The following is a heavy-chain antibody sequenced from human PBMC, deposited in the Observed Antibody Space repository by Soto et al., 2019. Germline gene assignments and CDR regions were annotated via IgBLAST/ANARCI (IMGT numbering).Heavy chain of an antibody. CDR1: GGSISSYY. J-gene: IGHJ5*02. Sequence: SETLSLTCTVSGGSISSYYWSWIRQPPGKGLEWIGYTYYSGSTNYNPSLKSRVTISVDTSRDQFSLKLSSVTAADTAVYYWARHLGYDSSGYYRNWFDPWGQGTLVTVSS. D-gene: IGHD3-22*01. V-gene: IGHV4-59*08. CDR3: ARHLGYDSSGYYRNWFDP. CDR2: TYYSGST.